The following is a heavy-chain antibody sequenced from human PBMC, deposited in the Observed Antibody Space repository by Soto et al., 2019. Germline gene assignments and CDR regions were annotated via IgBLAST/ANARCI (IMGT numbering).Heavy chain of an antibody. Sequence: QVQLVESGGGVVQPGRSLRLSCEASGFTFSSYAMHWVRQAPGKGLEWVAVISYDGSNKYYADSVKGRFTISRDNSKNTLYLQMNSLRAEDTAVYYCARDGLLGYFDYWGQGTLVTVSS. J-gene: IGHJ4*02. CDR3: ARDGLLGYFDY. CDR2: ISYDGSNK. D-gene: IGHD3-16*01. CDR1: GFTFSSYA. V-gene: IGHV3-30-3*01.